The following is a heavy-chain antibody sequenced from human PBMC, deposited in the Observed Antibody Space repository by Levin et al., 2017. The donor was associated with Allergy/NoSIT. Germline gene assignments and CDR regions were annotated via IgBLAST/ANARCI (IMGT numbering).Heavy chain of an antibody. CDR2: MNPNSGNT. Sequence: GASVKVSCKASGYTFTSYDINWVRQATGQGLEWMGWMNPNSGNTGYAQKFQGRVTMTRNTSISTAYMELSSLRSEDTAVYYCARRRLSPPDWFDPWGQGTLVTVSS. J-gene: IGHJ5*02. CDR1: GYTFTSYD. D-gene: IGHD6-19*01. CDR3: ARRRLSPPDWFDP. V-gene: IGHV1-8*01.